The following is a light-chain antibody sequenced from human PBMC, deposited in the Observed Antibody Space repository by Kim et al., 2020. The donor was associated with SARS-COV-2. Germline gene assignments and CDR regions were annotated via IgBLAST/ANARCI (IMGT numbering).Light chain of an antibody. V-gene: IGKV3-20*01. CDR1: QSVRDNY. J-gene: IGKJ5*01. CDR2: NTS. Sequence: DIVLTQSPDPLSLSPGDRATLSCRASQSVRDNYVAWYRLAPGQSPKLLVYNTSPRATGVPDRFRGSGSGTDFTLTISRLEPEDFALYVCQQYGSSPTTFGQGTRLEIK. CDR3: QQYGSSPTT.